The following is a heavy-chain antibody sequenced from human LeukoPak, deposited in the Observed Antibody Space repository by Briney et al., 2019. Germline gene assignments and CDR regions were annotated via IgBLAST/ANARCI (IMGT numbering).Heavy chain of an antibody. CDR3: ARPSDILPPIWFDP. CDR2: IYHSGST. V-gene: IGHV4-39*07. J-gene: IGHJ5*02. D-gene: IGHD3-10*01. CDR1: GGSISSGSYY. Sequence: SETLSLTCTVSGGSISSGSYYWGWIRQPPGKGLEWIGNIYHSGSTYYNPSLKSRVTISVDTSKNQLSLKLSSVTAADTAVYYCARPSDILPPIWFDPWGQGTLVTVSS.